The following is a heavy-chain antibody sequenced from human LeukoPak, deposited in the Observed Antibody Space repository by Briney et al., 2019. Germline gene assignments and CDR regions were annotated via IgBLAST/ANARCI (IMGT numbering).Heavy chain of an antibody. J-gene: IGHJ6*03. CDR3: ARTVGSSLSSYYYYYYMDV. D-gene: IGHD6-13*01. CDR2: IYTSGST. Sequence: SETLSLTCTVSGGSISSYYWSWIRQPAGKGLEWIGRIYTSGSTNYNPSLKSRVTMSVDTSKNQFSLKLSSVTAADTAVYYCARTVGSSLSSYYYYYYMDVWGKGTTVTVSS. V-gene: IGHV4-4*07. CDR1: GGSISSYY.